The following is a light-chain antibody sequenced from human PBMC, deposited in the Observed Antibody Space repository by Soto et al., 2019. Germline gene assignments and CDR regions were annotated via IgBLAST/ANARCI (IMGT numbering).Light chain of an antibody. J-gene: IGKJ2*01. CDR2: GAS. Sequence: EIVMTQSPATLSVSPGERATLSCRASQSVSSSLAWYQQKPGQAPRLLIYGASTRVTGIPARFSGSGSGTEFTLTISSLQSEDFAVYYCQQYNNWYTFGQGTKLEIK. V-gene: IGKV3-15*01. CDR3: QQYNNWYT. CDR1: QSVSSS.